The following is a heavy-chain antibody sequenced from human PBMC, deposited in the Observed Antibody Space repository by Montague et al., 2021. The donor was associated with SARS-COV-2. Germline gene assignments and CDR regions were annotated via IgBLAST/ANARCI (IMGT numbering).Heavy chain of an antibody. D-gene: IGHD1-26*01. Sequence: SLRLSFSASGFTFSSYGMHWVRQAPGKGLEWVAVIWYDGSNKYYADSVKGRFTISRDNSKNTLYLQMNSLRAEDTAVYYCAREGIVGATSGMDVWGQGTTVTVSS. CDR2: IWYDGSNK. CDR3: AREGIVGATSGMDV. CDR1: GFTFSSYG. V-gene: IGHV3-33*01. J-gene: IGHJ6*02.